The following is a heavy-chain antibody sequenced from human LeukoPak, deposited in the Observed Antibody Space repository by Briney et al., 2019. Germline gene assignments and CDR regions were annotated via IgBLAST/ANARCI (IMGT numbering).Heavy chain of an antibody. Sequence: PSETLSLTCTVSGGSISSSSYYWGWIRQPPGKGLEWIGYIYYSGSTNYNPSLKSRVTISVDTSKNQFSLKLSSVTAADTAVYYCAREAGYGGTGRWHYYYYYGMDVWGQGTTVTVSS. CDR1: GGSISSSSYY. CDR3: AREAGYGGTGRWHYYYYYGMDV. D-gene: IGHD4-23*01. CDR2: IYYSGST. J-gene: IGHJ6*02. V-gene: IGHV4-61*01.